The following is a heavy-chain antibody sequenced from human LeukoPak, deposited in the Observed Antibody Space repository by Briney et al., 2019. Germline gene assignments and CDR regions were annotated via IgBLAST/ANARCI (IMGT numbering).Heavy chain of an antibody. Sequence: SETLSLTCTVSGGSISSYYWSWIRQPAGKGLEWIGRIYTSGSTNYNPSLKSRVTMSVDTSKNQFSLKLSSVTAAGTAVYYCARDRSYSSSWYDYYYYYMDVWGKGTTVTISS. V-gene: IGHV4-4*07. CDR3: ARDRSYSSSWYDYYYYYMDV. J-gene: IGHJ6*03. CDR1: GGSISSYY. D-gene: IGHD6-13*01. CDR2: IYTSGST.